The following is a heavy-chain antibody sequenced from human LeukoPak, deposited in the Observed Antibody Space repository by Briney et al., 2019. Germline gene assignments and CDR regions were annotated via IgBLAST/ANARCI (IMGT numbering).Heavy chain of an antibody. D-gene: IGHD3-9*01. CDR2: ISAYNGNT. CDR1: GYTFTSNG. V-gene: IGHV1-18*01. CDR3: ARATRRSTGYYYMDV. J-gene: IGHJ6*03. Sequence: ASVTVSCKASGYTFTSNGISWVRQAPGQGLEWMGWISAYNGNTNYAQKLQGRVTMTTDTSTSTAYMELRSLRSDDTAVYYCARATRRSTGYYYMDVWGKGTTVTVSS.